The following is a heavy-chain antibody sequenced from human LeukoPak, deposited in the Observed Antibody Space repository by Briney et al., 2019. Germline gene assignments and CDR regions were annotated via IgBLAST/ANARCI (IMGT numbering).Heavy chain of an antibody. J-gene: IGHJ5*02. CDR1: GFTFDDSD. CDR3: AKETGDWFDP. Sequence: GGSLRLSCAASGFTFDDSDMHWVRQAPGKGLEWVSGISWKSVDIGYADSVKGRFTISRDNAKNSLYLQMNSLRLGDTALYYCAKETGDWFDPWGQGTLVTVSS. V-gene: IGHV3-9*01. CDR2: ISWKSVDI.